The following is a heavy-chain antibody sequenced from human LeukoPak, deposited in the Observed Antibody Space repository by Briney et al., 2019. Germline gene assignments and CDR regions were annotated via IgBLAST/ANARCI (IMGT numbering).Heavy chain of an antibody. CDR3: ARGSLETYYDILTGYYPFWH. CDR2: ISSSSAMI. Sequence: GGSLRLSCAASGFALSDYSMNWVRQAPGKGLEWVSFISSSSAMIRYADSVNGRFTISRDNAKNSLYLQLNSLRVEDTAVYYCARGSLETYYDILTGYYPFWHWGQGTLVTVSS. J-gene: IGHJ4*02. V-gene: IGHV3-48*04. D-gene: IGHD3-9*01. CDR1: GFALSDYS.